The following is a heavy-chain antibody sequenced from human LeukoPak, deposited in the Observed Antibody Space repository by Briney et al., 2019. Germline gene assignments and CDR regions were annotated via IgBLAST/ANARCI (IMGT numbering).Heavy chain of an antibody. J-gene: IGHJ5*02. CDR1: GYTFTSYD. CDR2: MNPNSGNT. Sequence: ASVKVSCKASGYTFTSYDINWVRQATGQGLEWMGWMNPNSGNTGYAQKFQGRVTMTRNTSISTAYMELSSLRPEDTAVYYCAREGYVWGSYRYTWWFDPWGQGTLVTVSS. CDR3: AREGYVWGSYRYTWWFDP. V-gene: IGHV1-8*01. D-gene: IGHD3-16*02.